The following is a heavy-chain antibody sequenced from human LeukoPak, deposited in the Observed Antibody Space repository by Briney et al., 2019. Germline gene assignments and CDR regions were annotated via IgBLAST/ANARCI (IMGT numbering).Heavy chain of an antibody. Sequence: GGSLRLSCAASGFTFSSYAMHWVRQAPGKGPEWVAVISYEGSNKYYADSVKGRFTISRDNSKNTLYLQVNSLRAEDTAVYYCARDGTDTAMVTGYFDYWGQGTLVTVSS. J-gene: IGHJ4*02. V-gene: IGHV3-30-3*01. D-gene: IGHD5-18*01. CDR3: ARDGTDTAMVTGYFDY. CDR2: ISYEGSNK. CDR1: GFTFSSYA.